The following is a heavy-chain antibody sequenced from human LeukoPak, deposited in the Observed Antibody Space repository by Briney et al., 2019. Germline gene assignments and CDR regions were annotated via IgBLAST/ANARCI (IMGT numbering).Heavy chain of an antibody. J-gene: IGHJ4*02. Sequence: GGSLRLSCGTSGFTFDKYFIHWVRQAPGKGLEWVSSISGTSTYIDYADSVKGRFTISRDNAKNSLYLQMNSLRAEDTAVYYCARAVQLERRDGYYFDYWGQGTLVTVSS. CDR3: ARAVQLERRDGYYFDY. V-gene: IGHV3-21*01. CDR2: ISGTSTYI. CDR1: GFTFDKYF. D-gene: IGHD1-1*01.